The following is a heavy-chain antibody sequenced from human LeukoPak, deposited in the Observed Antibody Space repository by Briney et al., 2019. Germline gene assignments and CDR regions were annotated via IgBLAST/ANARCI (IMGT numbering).Heavy chain of an antibody. Sequence: SETLSLTCAVYGGSFSGYYWSWIRQPPGKGLEWIGEINHSGSTNYNPSLKSRVTISVDKSKNQFSLKLSSVTAADTAVYYCARWISGYPFFDIWGQGTMVTVSS. V-gene: IGHV4-34*01. J-gene: IGHJ3*02. CDR3: ARWISGYPFFDI. CDR2: INHSGST. D-gene: IGHD3-22*01. CDR1: GGSFSGYY.